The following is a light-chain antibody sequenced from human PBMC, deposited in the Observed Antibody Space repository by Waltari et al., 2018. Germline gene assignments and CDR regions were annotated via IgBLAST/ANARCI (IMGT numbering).Light chain of an antibody. J-gene: IGKJ1*01. V-gene: IGKV1-12*01. CDR2: ATS. Sequence: DIQMTQSPSSVSASVGDRVTITCRASQSISSWLAWYQQKPGQAPKLLIYATSSLQSGVPSRFSGSGSGTDFALTISSLQPEDFATYYCQQANSFPPTFGQGTKVEIK. CDR3: QQANSFPPT. CDR1: QSISSW.